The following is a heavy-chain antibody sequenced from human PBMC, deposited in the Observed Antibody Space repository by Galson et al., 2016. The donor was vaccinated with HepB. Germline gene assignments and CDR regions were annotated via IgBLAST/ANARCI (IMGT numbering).Heavy chain of an antibody. CDR1: GFSVRNNY. CDR2: ISDGGRT. Sequence: SLRLSCAVSGFSVRNNYMNWVRQTPKKGLEWVSVISDGGRTYYADSVKGRFTISRDNSEDTLYLQMNSLRGDDTAIYYCAARSSRITAPGWAWGYDYWGQGTLVTVSS. D-gene: IGHD6-13*01. J-gene: IGHJ4*02. CDR3: AARSSRITAPGWAWGYDY. V-gene: IGHV3-66*02.